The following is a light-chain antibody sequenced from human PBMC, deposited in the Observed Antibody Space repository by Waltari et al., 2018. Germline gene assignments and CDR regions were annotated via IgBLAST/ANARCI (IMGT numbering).Light chain of an antibody. V-gene: IGKV1-5*03. CDR2: KAS. J-gene: IGKJ1*01. CDR3: QQYKTYSPWA. CDR1: RDISRW. Sequence: DIQMTQSPSTLSASIGDTVTITCRASRDISRWLAWYQQKPGKAPNLLISKASTLESGVPSRFNGSGSGTQFSLTLNSLQPDDFATYYCQQYKTYSPWAFGQGTKVEIK.